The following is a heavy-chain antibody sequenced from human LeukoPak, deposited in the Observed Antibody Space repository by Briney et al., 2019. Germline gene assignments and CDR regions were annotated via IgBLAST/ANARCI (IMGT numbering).Heavy chain of an antibody. Sequence: GESLKISCKGSGYSFTSYWVGWVRQMPGKGLEWMGIIYPGDSDTRYSPSFQGQVTISADKSISAAYLQWSSLEASDTAMYYCARWYSSSSYYYYYGMDVWGQGTTVTVSS. D-gene: IGHD6-6*01. V-gene: IGHV5-51*01. CDR2: IYPGDSDT. CDR1: GYSFTSYW. J-gene: IGHJ6*02. CDR3: ARWYSSSSYYYYYGMDV.